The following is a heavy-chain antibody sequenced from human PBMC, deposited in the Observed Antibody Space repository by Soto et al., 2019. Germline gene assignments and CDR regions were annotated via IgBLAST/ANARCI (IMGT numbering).Heavy chain of an antibody. CDR1: GGSISSYY. CDR2: IYCSGST. CDR3: ARGYEILTAYYNWWFDP. Sequence: SETLSLTCTVSGGSISSYYWSWIRQPPGKRLEWIGYIYCSGSTNYNPSLKSRVTISVDTSKHQFSLRLSSVTAAGTALYYCARGYEILTAYYNWWFDPWDQGTRVTGSS. V-gene: IGHV4-59*01. J-gene: IGHJ5*02. D-gene: IGHD3-9*01.